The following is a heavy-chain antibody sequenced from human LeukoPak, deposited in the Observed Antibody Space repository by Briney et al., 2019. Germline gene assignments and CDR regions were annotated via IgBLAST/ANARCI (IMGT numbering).Heavy chain of an antibody. CDR3: AREIWSGYSIANYYYYYYMDV. J-gene: IGHJ6*03. D-gene: IGHD3-3*01. Sequence: ASVKVSCKASGYTFTSYGISWVRQAPGQGLEWMGWISAYNGNTNYAQKLQDRVTMTTDTSTSTAYMELRSLRSDDTAVYYCAREIWSGYSIANYYYYYYMDVWGKGTTVTASS. V-gene: IGHV1-18*01. CDR2: ISAYNGNT. CDR1: GYTFTSYG.